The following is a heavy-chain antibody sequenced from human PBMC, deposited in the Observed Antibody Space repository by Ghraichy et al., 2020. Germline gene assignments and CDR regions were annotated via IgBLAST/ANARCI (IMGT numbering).Heavy chain of an antibody. CDR1: GGSISSGGYS. Sequence: SETLSLTCAVSGGSISSGGYSWSWIRQPPGKGLQWIGYIYHSGSTYYNPSLKSRVTISVDRSKNQFSLKLSSVTAADTAVYYCASSATTGLDYWGQGTLVTVSS. CDR2: IYHSGST. V-gene: IGHV4-30-2*01. CDR3: ASSATTGLDY. D-gene: IGHD4-17*01. J-gene: IGHJ4*02.